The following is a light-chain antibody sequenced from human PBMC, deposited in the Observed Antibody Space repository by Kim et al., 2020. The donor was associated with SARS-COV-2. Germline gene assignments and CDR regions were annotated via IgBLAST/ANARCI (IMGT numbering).Light chain of an antibody. CDR1: QGIRND. CDR2: DAS. Sequence: DIQMTQSPSSLSASVGDRVTITCRASQGIRNDLNWYQQKPGKAPQRLIFDASSLQRGVPPRFSGSGSGTQFVLIINSLQPEDLATYYCLQYNDYPWTFGQGTKVDIK. J-gene: IGKJ1*01. CDR3: LQYNDYPWT. V-gene: IGKV1-17*01.